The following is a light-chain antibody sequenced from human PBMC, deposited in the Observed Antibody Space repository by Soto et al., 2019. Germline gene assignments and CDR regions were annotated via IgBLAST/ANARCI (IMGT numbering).Light chain of an antibody. CDR3: LHCYSRARLV. CDR2: DTS. Sequence: QAVVTQEPSLTLSPGGTVTLTCGSSTGAVTSGHYPYWFPQKPGQAPRTLIYDTSNKHSWPPARFSGSLLGGKAALTLSSAQPEDVSEYYCLHCYSRARLVCRTGTNVTVL. V-gene: IGLV7-46*01. CDR1: TGAVTSGHY. J-gene: IGLJ1*01.